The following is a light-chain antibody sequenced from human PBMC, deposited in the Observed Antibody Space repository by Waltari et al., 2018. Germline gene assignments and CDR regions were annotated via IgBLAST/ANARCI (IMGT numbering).Light chain of an antibody. Sequence: EVVMTQSPATLSVSPGERATLSYRASHGISDNLAWYQQKPGQAPRLLIYGAFTRATGIPARFTGRGSGTEFTLTISSLQSEDSAVYYCQQYNRWPPITFGQGTRLEIK. CDR2: GAF. J-gene: IGKJ5*01. CDR3: QQYNRWPPIT. CDR1: HGISDN. V-gene: IGKV3-15*01.